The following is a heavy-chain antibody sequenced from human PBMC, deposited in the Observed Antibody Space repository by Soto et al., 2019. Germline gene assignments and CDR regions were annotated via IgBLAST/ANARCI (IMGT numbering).Heavy chain of an antibody. J-gene: IGHJ4*02. CDR2: ITTDKGKT. Sequence: ASVKVSCKTSGYTFTSFGISWVRQAPGQGLEWMGWITTDKGKTNYAQKFQGRVTMTTDTSTSTAYMELRSLRSDDTAVYYCATRSTAFDYWGQGTLVTVS. CDR3: ATRSTAFDY. CDR1: GYTFTSFG. V-gene: IGHV1-18*01.